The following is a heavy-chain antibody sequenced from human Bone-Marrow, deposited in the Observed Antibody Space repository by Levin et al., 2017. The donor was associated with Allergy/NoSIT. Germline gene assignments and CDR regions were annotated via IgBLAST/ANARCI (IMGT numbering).Heavy chain of an antibody. CDR1: GFTFSSYS. D-gene: IGHD3-10*01. J-gene: IGHJ4*02. Sequence: GASVKVSCAASGFTFSSYSMTWVRQAPGKGLEWVSSISSGSSYIYYADSVKGRFTISRDNAKNSLSLQMNSLRAEDTAVYYCARQPGDYWGQGTLVTVSS. CDR2: ISSGSSYI. CDR3: ARQPGDY. V-gene: IGHV3-21*06.